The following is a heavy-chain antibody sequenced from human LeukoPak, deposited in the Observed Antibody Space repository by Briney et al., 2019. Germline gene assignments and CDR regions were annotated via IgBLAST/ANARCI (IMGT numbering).Heavy chain of an antibody. CDR2: IYYSGST. V-gene: IGHV4-59*01. J-gene: IGHJ4*02. CDR1: GDFLSSSH. CDR3: ASGSWAFAQ. Sequence: SETLTLTCTVSGDFLSSSHWSWIRQPPGKGLEWIGYIYYSGSTNYNPSLKSRVTISVDTSKNQFSLKLNSVTAADTVVYNCASGSWAFAQWGQGTLVTVSS. D-gene: IGHD3-16*01.